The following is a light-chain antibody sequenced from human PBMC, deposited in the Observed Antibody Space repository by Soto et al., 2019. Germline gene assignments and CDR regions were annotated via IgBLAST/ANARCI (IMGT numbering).Light chain of an antibody. CDR2: GAS. CDR1: QSVSSSY. CDR3: QQYGSSPYT. V-gene: IGKV3-20*01. Sequence: EIVLTQSPGTLSLSPGERATLSCRASQSVSSSYLAWYQQNPGQAPRLLIYGASSRATGVTDRFSGSGSGTDFTLTISRLEPEDFALYYCQQYGSSPYTFGQGTKLEIK. J-gene: IGKJ2*01.